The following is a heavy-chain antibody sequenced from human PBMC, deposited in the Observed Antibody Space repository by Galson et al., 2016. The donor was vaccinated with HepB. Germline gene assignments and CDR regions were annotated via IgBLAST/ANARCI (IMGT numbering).Heavy chain of an antibody. V-gene: IGHV4-39*01. CDR1: GGSIDSPNTY. CDR2: VYSSGSP. CDR3: ASRLDTTAVRRAFDI. Sequence: SETLSLTCTVSGGSIDSPNTYWGWIRQPPGKDLEWIGSVYSSGSPYYNPSLRSRVTISIDTSSSQFSLKLTSLTAADTAVYFCASRLDTTAVRRAFDIWGQGTRVTVSS. J-gene: IGHJ3*02. D-gene: IGHD1-1*01.